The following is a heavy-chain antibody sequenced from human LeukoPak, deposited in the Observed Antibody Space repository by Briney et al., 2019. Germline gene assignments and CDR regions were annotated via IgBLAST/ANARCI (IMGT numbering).Heavy chain of an antibody. CDR3: ARGYCSGVSCWD. CDR1: GFTFSNYW. Sequence: QPGGSLRLSCAASGFTFSNYWMHWVRQTPGKGLVWVSRINTDGSTTNYADSVRGRFTISRDNAKNTLYLQLNTLRAEDTAVYYCARGYCSGVSCWDWGQGTLVTVSS. CDR2: INTDGSTT. D-gene: IGHD2-15*01. J-gene: IGHJ4*02. V-gene: IGHV3-74*01.